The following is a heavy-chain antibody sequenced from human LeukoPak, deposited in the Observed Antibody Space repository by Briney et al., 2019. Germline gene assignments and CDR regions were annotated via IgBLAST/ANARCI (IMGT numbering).Heavy chain of an antibody. J-gene: IGHJ4*02. D-gene: IGHD3-10*01. V-gene: IGHV1-69*06. CDR2: IIPIFGTA. Sequence: SVKVSCKASGGTFSSYAISWVRQAPGQGLEWMGGIIPIFGTANYAQKFQGRVTITADKSTSTAYMELSSLRSEDTAVYYCARDKGRLLWFGGGCFDYWGQGTLVTVSS. CDR3: ARDKGRLLWFGGGCFDY. CDR1: GGTFSSYA.